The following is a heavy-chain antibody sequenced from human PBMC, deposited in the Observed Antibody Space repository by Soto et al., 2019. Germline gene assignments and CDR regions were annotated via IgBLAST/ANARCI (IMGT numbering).Heavy chain of an antibody. V-gene: IGHV4-34*01. CDR2: SNHSGST. Sequence: PSETLSLTCAVYGGYFSGYYWSWIRQPPGKGQERIGESNHSGSTNYNQSPNSRVTLSVATYKTQISLKLSSVTAADTAVYDCARGLRTIFRVVILYDNWFDPWGQGTLVTVSS. CDR1: GGYFSGYY. CDR3: ARGLRTIFRVVILYDNWFDP. D-gene: IGHD3-3*01. J-gene: IGHJ5*02.